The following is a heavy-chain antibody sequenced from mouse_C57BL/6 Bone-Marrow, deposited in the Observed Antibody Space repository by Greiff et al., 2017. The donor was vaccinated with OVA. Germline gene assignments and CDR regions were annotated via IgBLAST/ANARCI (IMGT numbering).Heavy chain of an antibody. CDR3: ARAGGSRRGWFAY. CDR1: GYTFTSYW. CDR2: IDPSDSET. J-gene: IGHJ3*01. V-gene: IGHV1-52*01. Sequence: QVQLQQSGAELVRPGSSVKLSCKASGYTFTSYWMHWVKQRPIQGLEWIGNIDPSDSETHYNQKFKDKATLTVDKSSSTAYMQLSSLTSEDSAVYYCARAGGSRRGWFAYWGQGTLVTVSA. D-gene: IGHD1-1*01.